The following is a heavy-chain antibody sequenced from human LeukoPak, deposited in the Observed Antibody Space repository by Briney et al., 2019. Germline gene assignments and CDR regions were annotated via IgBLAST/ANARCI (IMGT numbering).Heavy chain of an antibody. D-gene: IGHD3-10*01. CDR2: ISSSSSTI. Sequence: PGGSLRLSCAASGFTFSSYSMNWVRQAPGKGLEWVSYISSSSSTIYYAGSVKGRFTISRDNAKNSLYLQMNSLRAEDTAVYYCARDSDYYGSGSPLLDAFDIWGQGTMVTVSS. V-gene: IGHV3-48*01. CDR1: GFTFSSYS. J-gene: IGHJ3*02. CDR3: ARDSDYYGSGSPLLDAFDI.